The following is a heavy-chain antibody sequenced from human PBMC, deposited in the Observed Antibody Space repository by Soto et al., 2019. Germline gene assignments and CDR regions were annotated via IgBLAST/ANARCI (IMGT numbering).Heavy chain of an antibody. CDR2: INGDGSNT. Sequence: EVQLVESGGTLVQPGGSLRLSCAATGFTFTNYWMHWVRQAPGKGLVWVSRINGDGSNTFYADSVKGRITISRDNAENTVYLQMNSLRAEDTAVYYCARGIQYRYGMDVWGQGTTVTVSS. V-gene: IGHV3-74*01. CDR3: ARGIQYRYGMDV. J-gene: IGHJ6*02. CDR1: GFTFTNYW. D-gene: IGHD3-16*02.